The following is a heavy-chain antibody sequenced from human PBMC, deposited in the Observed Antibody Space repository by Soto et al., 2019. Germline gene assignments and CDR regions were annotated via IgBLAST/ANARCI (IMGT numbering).Heavy chain of an antibody. V-gene: IGHV4-39*01. J-gene: IGHJ4*02. CDR1: GGSTSSSSYY. Sequence: SETLSLTCTVSGGSTSSSSYYWGWIRQPPGKGLEWIGSIYYSGSTYYNPSLKSRVTISVDTSKNQFSLKLSSVTAADMAVYYCARHLGYSYGPTDYWGQGTLVTVSS. D-gene: IGHD5-18*01. CDR3: ARHLGYSYGPTDY. CDR2: IYYSGST.